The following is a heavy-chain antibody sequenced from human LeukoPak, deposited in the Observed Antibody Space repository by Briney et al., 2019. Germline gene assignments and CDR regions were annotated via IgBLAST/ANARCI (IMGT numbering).Heavy chain of an antibody. CDR1: GFTFSSCA. CDR2: ISGSGGST. D-gene: IGHD3-22*01. CDR3: AKGAHSDYYDSSGYYVPLSFFDY. Sequence: PGGSLRLSCAASGFTFSSCAMSWVRQAPGKGLEWVSAISGSGGSTYYADSVKGRFTISRGNSKNTLYLQMNSLRAEDTAVYYCAKGAHSDYYDSSGYYVPLSFFDYWGQGTLVTVSS. V-gene: IGHV3-23*01. J-gene: IGHJ4*02.